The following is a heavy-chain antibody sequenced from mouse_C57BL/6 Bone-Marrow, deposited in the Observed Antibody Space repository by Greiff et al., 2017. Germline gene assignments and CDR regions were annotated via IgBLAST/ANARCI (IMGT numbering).Heavy chain of an antibody. CDR1: GYSITSGYY. CDR3: ARVDDGYTGYFDV. J-gene: IGHJ1*03. Sequence: EVQLQESGPGLVKPSQSLSLTCSVTGYSITSGYYWNWIRQFPGNKLEWMGYISYDGSNNYNPTLKNRISITRDTSKNQFFLKLNSVTTEDTATYYCARVDDGYTGYFDVWGTGTTVTVSS. D-gene: IGHD2-3*01. CDR2: ISYDGSN. V-gene: IGHV3-6*01.